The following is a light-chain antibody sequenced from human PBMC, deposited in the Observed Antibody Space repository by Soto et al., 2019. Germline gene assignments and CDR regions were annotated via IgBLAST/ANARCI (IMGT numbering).Light chain of an antibody. Sequence: QAVVTQPPSVSGAPGQRVTISCTGSSSNIGAGYDVHWYQQFPGTAPKLLIYGNNNRPSGVTDRFSGSKSGTSASLAITGLQAEDEAEYYCQSFDTRLNSVVFGGGTKLTVL. V-gene: IGLV1-40*01. CDR2: GNN. CDR1: SSNIGAGYD. CDR3: QSFDTRLNSVV. J-gene: IGLJ2*01.